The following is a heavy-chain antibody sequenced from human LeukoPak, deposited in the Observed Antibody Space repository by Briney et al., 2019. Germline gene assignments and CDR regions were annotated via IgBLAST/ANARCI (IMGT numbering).Heavy chain of an antibody. D-gene: IGHD3-22*01. J-gene: IGHJ4*02. Sequence: PSETLSLTCAVSGYSLSSDNYWVWIRQPPGQGLEWTGGIYHSGSTYYNPSLKSRVTMSVDTSKSQFSLKLSSVTAADTAVYYCARAPRDSSSSNYMRRFDYWGQGTLVTVSS. CDR1: GYSLSSDNY. V-gene: IGHV4-38-2*01. CDR3: ARAPRDSSSSNYMRRFDY. CDR2: IYHSGST.